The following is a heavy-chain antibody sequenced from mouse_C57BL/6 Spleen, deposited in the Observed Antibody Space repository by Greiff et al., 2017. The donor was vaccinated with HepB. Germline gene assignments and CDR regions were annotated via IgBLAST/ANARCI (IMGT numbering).Heavy chain of an antibody. Sequence: QVHVKQPGTELVKPGASVKLSCKASGYTFTSYWMHWVKQRPGQGLEWIGNINPSNGGTNYNEKFKSKATLTVDKSSSTAYMQLSSLTSEDSAVYYRAREVDITTVVASDYWGQGTTLTVSS. D-gene: IGHD1-1*01. CDR1: GYTFTSYW. V-gene: IGHV1-53*01. CDR2: INPSNGGT. CDR3: AREVDITTVVASDY. J-gene: IGHJ2*01.